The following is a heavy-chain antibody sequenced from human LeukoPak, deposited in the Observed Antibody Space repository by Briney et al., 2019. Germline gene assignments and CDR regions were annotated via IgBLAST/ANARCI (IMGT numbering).Heavy chain of an antibody. V-gene: IGHV1-2*06. CDR1: GYTFTGYH. Sequence: ASGKVSCRASGYTFTGYHMHWVRQAPGQGLEWMGRINPNSGDTNYAQNFQGRVTMTRDTSINTAYMELSRLRSDDTAVYYCARDYCSSTSCLFDYWGQGTLVTVSS. CDR3: ARDYCSSTSCLFDY. J-gene: IGHJ4*02. D-gene: IGHD2-2*01. CDR2: INPNSGDT.